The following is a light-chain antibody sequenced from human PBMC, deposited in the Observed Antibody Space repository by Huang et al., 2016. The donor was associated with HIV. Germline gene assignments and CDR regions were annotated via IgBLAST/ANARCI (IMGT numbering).Light chain of an antibody. CDR3: QQYYSIPQT. Sequence: DIVMTQSPDSLAVSLGERATIRCRSSQSVLYSSNSKNYLAWFQQKPGQAPRLLIYGASARESGVPDRFSGSGSGTDFTFTISSLEAEDAAVYYCQQYYSIPQTFGQGTKVEIK. CDR2: GAS. V-gene: IGKV4-1*01. J-gene: IGKJ1*01. CDR1: QSVLYSSNSKNY.